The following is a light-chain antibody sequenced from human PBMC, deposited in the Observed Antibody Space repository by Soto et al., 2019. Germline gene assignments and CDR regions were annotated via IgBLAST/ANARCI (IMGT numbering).Light chain of an antibody. V-gene: IGKV1-39*01. Sequence: DIQMTQSPSSLSASVGDRVTITCRASQSLDNYLNWYQQKPGKAPKLLIYAASSLQSGVPSRFSGSGSGTDFTLIISSLQPQDFATYYCQQSYSTPRTFGQGTKLEIK. J-gene: IGKJ2*02. CDR2: AAS. CDR1: QSLDNY. CDR3: QQSYSTPRT.